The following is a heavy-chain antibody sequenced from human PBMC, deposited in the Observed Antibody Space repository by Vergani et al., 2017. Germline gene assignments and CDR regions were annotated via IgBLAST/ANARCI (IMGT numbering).Heavy chain of an antibody. D-gene: IGHD1-26*01. J-gene: IGHJ4*02. CDR1: GFTFSSYG. V-gene: IGHV3-30*18. CDR2: ISYDGSNK. Sequence: QVQLVESGGGVVQPVRSLRLSCAASGFTFSSYGMHWVRQAPGKGLEWVAVISYDGSNKYYADSVKGRFTISRDNSKNTLYLQMNSLRAEDTAVYYCAKGVGATNPWFFDYWGQGTLVTVSS. CDR3: AKGVGATNPWFFDY.